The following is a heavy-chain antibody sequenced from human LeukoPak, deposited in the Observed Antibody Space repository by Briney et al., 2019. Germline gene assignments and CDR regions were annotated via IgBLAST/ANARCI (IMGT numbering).Heavy chain of an antibody. D-gene: IGHD2/OR15-2a*01. CDR3: ARDRVVIDY. CDR1: GFTFSSYS. J-gene: IGHJ4*02. V-gene: IGHV3-21*01. CDR2: ISSSSSYI. Sequence: GGSLRLSCAVSGFTFSSYSVNWVRQAPGKGLEWVSSISSSSSYIYYADSAKGRFTISRDNAKNSLYLQMNSLRAEDTAVYYCARDRVVIDYWGQGTLVTVSS.